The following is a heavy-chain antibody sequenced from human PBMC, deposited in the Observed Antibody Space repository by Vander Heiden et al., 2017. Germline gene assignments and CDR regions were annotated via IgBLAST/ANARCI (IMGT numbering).Heavy chain of an antibody. CDR1: GYSVTTYW. CDR2: MYPGDSDT. D-gene: IGHD2-8*01. V-gene: IGHV5-51*01. J-gene: IGHJ4*02. Sequence: EVQLVQSGAEVKKPGESLKISCKGSGYSVTTYWVGWVRQMPGKGLEWMGKMYPGDSDTRYSPSVEGQVTMAADKSSSTAYLQWSSLKASDTAIYYCVRRTGYCNNGVCYFDYWGQGTLGTVSS. CDR3: VRRTGYCNNGVCYFDY.